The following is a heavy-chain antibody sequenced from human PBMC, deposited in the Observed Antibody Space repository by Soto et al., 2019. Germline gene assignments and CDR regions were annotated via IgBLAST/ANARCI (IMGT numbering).Heavy chain of an antibody. CDR3: AREPYDDVWTGDFYFDY. D-gene: IGHD3-3*01. V-gene: IGHV1-18*01. CDR2: ISANRTNT. J-gene: IGHJ4*02. Sequence: QVQLVQSGAEVKKPGASVKVSCKASGYIFNNYGINWVRQAPGQGLEWMGGISANRTNTKYAQKFQGRVTMTTDTSTNTAHMELRSLRSDDTAIYYCAREPYDDVWTGDFYFDYCGQGTLVTVSS. CDR1: GYIFNNYG.